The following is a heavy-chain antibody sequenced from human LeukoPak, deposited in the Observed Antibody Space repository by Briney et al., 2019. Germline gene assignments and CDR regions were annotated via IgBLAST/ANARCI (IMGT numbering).Heavy chain of an antibody. J-gene: IGHJ5*02. CDR1: GGYIIDGY. CDR3: ARPQWLTTMGPWFDP. Sequence: SETLSLTCSVSGGYIIDGYGSWIRQPRGKGLEWIAYIHRTGIANYNPSLKSRVTISVDTSKNQFSLKVKSVTAADTAIYYCARPQWLTTMGPWFDPWGQGSLFTVSS. V-gene: IGHV4-59*01. CDR2: IHRTGIA. D-gene: IGHD3-10*01.